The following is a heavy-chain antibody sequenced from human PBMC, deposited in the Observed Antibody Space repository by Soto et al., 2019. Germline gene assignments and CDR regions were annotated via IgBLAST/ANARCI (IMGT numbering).Heavy chain of an antibody. CDR2: IVVGSGNT. D-gene: IGHD2-15*01. J-gene: IGHJ6*02. V-gene: IGHV1-58*01. Sequence: SVKVSCTDSGFTFTSSAVQWVRQARGQRLEWIGWIVVGSGNTNYAQKFQERVTITRDMSTSTAYMELSSLRSEDTAVYYCAAALNFLGYCSGGSCYPAVYGMDVWGQGTTVTVSS. CDR3: AAALNFLGYCSGGSCYPAVYGMDV. CDR1: GFTFTSSA.